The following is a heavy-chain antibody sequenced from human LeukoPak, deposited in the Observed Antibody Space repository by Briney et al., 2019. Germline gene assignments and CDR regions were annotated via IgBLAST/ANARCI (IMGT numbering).Heavy chain of an antibody. CDR2: INHSGST. CDR1: GGSFSGYY. Sequence: SETLSLTCAVYGGSFSGYYWSWIRQPPGKGLEWIGEINHSGSTNYNPSLKSRVTISVDTSKNQFSLKLSSVTAADTAVYYCARTLGLKDRDDAFDIWGQGTMVTVSS. V-gene: IGHV4-34*01. J-gene: IGHJ3*02. CDR3: ARTLGLKDRDDAFDI. D-gene: IGHD3-16*01.